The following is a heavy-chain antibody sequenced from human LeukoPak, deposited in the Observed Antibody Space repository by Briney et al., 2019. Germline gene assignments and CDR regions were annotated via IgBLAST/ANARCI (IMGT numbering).Heavy chain of an antibody. CDR3: ATTSMITFGGVISVKSHFDY. CDR1: GFTFSSYG. J-gene: IGHJ4*02. Sequence: GGSLRLSCAASGFTFSSYGMHWVRQAPGKGLEWVAFIRYDGSNKYYADSVKGRFTISRDNSKNTLYLQMNSLRAEDTAVYYCATTSMITFGGVISVKSHFDYWGQGTLVTVSS. CDR2: IRYDGSNK. V-gene: IGHV3-30*02. D-gene: IGHD3-16*02.